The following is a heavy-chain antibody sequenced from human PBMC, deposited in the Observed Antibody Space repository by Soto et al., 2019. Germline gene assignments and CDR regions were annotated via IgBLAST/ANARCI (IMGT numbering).Heavy chain of an antibody. CDR3: ARGPPDYDILTGYAHPFDY. CDR1: GGSFSGYY. V-gene: IGHV4-34*01. D-gene: IGHD3-9*01. CDR2: INHSGST. J-gene: IGHJ4*02. Sequence: SETLSLTCAVYGGSFSGYYWSWIRQPPGKGLEWIGEINHSGSTNYNPSLKSRVTISVDTSKNQFSLKLSSVTAADTAVYYCARGPPDYDILTGYAHPFDYWGQGTLVTVPQ.